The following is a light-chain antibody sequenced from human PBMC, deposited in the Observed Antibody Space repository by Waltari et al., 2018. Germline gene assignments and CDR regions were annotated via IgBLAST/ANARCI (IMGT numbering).Light chain of an antibody. CDR1: RNVNSN. Sequence: EIVMTQSPATPSVSPGERATLSCRASRNVNSNLAWYQQKPGQAPRLLIYGASNRATGFPARFSGSGSGTDFTLTINSLQSEDFAVYYCQQYNNWPRTFGQGTKVEI. CDR3: QQYNNWPRT. CDR2: GAS. J-gene: IGKJ1*01. V-gene: IGKV3-15*01.